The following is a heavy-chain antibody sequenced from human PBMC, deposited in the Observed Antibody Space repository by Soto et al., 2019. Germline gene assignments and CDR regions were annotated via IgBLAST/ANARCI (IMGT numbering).Heavy chain of an antibody. J-gene: IGHJ6*02. Sequence: GGSLRLSCAASGFTFSSYAMSWVRQAPGKGLEWVSAISGSGGSTYYADSVKGRFTISRDNSKNTLYLQMNSLRAEDTAVYYCAKVNMVRGVISGMDVWGQGTTVTVSS. CDR1: GFTFSSYA. D-gene: IGHD3-10*01. CDR3: AKVNMVRGVISGMDV. V-gene: IGHV3-23*01. CDR2: ISGSGGST.